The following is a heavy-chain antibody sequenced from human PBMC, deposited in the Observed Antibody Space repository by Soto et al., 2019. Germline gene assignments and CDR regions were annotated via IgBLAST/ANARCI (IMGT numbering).Heavy chain of an antibody. Sequence: XGTLSLTCTVSGGSISSSSFYWGWIRQPPGKGLEWIGHIFHTGATYYNPTLKSRLRMSVDTSKNQFSLNLSSVTATDTAVYYCARRRIVPTTNFDYWGQGTLVTVSS. CDR3: ARRRIVPTTNFDY. J-gene: IGHJ4*02. D-gene: IGHD1-26*01. V-gene: IGHV4-39*01. CDR2: IFHTGAT. CDR1: GGSISSSSFY.